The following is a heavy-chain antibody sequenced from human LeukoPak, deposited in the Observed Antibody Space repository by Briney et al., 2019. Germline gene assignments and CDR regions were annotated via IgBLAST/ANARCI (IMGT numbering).Heavy chain of an antibody. CDR3: ARGRAYYDILTGRISSHGMGV. V-gene: IGHV4-34*01. Sequence: SETLSLTCAVYGGSFSGYYWSWIRQPPGKGLEWIGEINHSGSTNYNPSLKSRVTISVDTSKNQFSLKLSSVTAADTAVYYCARGRAYYDILTGRISSHGMGVWGQGTTVTVSS. J-gene: IGHJ6*02. D-gene: IGHD3-9*01. CDR2: INHSGST. CDR1: GGSFSGYY.